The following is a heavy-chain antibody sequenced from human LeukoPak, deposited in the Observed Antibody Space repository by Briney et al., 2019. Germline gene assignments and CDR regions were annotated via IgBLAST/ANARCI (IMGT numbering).Heavy chain of an antibody. Sequence: GGSLRLSCAASGFTSSSYGMHWVRQAPGKGLEWVAVISYDGSNKYYADSVKGRFTISRDNSKNTLYLQMNSLRAEDTAVYYCAKTHGGALWIDYWGQGTLVTVSS. CDR1: GFTSSSYG. V-gene: IGHV3-30*18. CDR3: AKTHGGALWIDY. D-gene: IGHD3-16*01. J-gene: IGHJ4*02. CDR2: ISYDGSNK.